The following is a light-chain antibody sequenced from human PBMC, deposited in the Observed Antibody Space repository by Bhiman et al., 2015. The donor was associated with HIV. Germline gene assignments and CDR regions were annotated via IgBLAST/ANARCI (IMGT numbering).Light chain of an antibody. Sequence: QSALTQPASVSASPGQSIAISCTGTSSDVGAYTYVSWYQQHPGQAPKLMIYAVSNRPSGVSNRFSGSKSGNTASLTISGLQAEDEADYYCSSYAGGRIPNYVFGTGTKVTVL. CDR1: SSDVGAYTY. CDR2: AVS. J-gene: IGLJ1*01. CDR3: SSYAGGRIPNYV. V-gene: IGLV2-14*03.